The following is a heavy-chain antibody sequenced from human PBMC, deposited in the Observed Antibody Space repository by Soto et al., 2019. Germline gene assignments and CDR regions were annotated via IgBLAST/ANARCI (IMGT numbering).Heavy chain of an antibody. CDR2: INPIDGNR. CDR3: SRVDPGETSPFDH. V-gene: IGHV1-46*03. D-gene: IGHD3-10*01. J-gene: IGHJ4*02. CDR1: GYTFSSYY. Sequence: GASVKVSCKASGYTFSSYYMNWVRQAPGQGLEWMGIINPIDGNRTYAQRFQGRVTMTRDTSTSTVYMEVSSLRSEDTAVYYCSRVDPGETSPFDHWGQGTLVTVSS.